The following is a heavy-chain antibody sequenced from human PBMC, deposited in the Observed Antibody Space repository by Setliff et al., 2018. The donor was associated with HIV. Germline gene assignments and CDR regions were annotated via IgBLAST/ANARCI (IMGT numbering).Heavy chain of an antibody. V-gene: IGHV1-3*04. J-gene: IGHJ6*03. Sequence: ASVKVSCKTSGYTFTNYAMHWVRQAPGQSLEWMGWINTATGDTKYSARFRDRITIFRDTSANTAYVDLGSLRSEDTAVYYCARQRNSGTFYYSYYYMDVWGKGTTVTVSS. CDR1: GYTFTNYA. D-gene: IGHD1-26*01. CDR3: ARQRNSGTFYYSYYYMDV. CDR2: INTATGDT.